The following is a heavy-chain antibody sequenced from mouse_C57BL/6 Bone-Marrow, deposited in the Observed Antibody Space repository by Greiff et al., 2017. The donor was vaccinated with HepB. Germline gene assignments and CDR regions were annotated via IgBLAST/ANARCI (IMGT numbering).Heavy chain of an antibody. D-gene: IGHD6-1*01. CDR3: ARSLY. J-gene: IGHJ3*01. CDR1: GFTFSDYG. CDR2: ISSGSSTI. Sequence: VQLKESGGGLVKPGGSLKLSCAASGFTFSDYGMHWVRQAPEKGLEWVAYISSGSSTIYYADTVKGRFTISRDNAKNTLFLQMTSLRSEDTAMYYCARSLYWGQGTLVTVSA. V-gene: IGHV5-17*01.